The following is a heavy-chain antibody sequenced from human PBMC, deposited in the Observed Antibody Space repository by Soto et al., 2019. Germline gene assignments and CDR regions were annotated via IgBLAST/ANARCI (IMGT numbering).Heavy chain of an antibody. CDR1: GFTFNRHG. J-gene: IGHJ4*02. Sequence: QVQLVESGGGVVQPGRSLRLNCAASGFTFNRHGMHWVRQAPGKGLEWVAVIWHDGSQKHYADSVKGRYTISRDNSKNTASLQMNSLRAEDTAIFYCARDKDGYFDYWGQGIPVTVSS. V-gene: IGHV3-33*01. CDR2: IWHDGSQK. CDR3: ARDKDGYFDY.